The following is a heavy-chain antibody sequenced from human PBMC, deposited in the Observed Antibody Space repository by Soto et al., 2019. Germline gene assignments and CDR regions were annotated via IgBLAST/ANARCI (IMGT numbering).Heavy chain of an antibody. V-gene: IGHV3-30*18. CDR3: AKDLESTWRADSYYGMDV. Sequence: GGSLRLSCAASGFTFSNYGMHWVRQAPGKGLEGVAVISYDGSNKYYADSVKGRFTISRDNSRNTLYLQMNSLSAEDTAVYSRAKDLESTWRADSYYGMDVWGQGTTVTVSS. CDR1: GFTFSNYG. J-gene: IGHJ6*02. CDR2: ISYDGSNK. D-gene: IGHD1-1*01.